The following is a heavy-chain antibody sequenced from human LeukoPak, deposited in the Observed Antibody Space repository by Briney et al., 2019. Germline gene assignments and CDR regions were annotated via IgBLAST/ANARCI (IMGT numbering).Heavy chain of an antibody. CDR1: GYTLTELS. V-gene: IGHV1-8*01. CDR2: MNPNSGNT. CDR3: ARAIPKGGSYGGYFDY. Sequence: ASVKVSCKVSGYTLTELSMHWVRQATGQGLEWMGWMNPNSGNTRYAQKLQGRVTMTTDTSTSTAYMELRSLRSDDTAVYYCARAIPKGGSYGGYFDYWGQGTLVTVSS. D-gene: IGHD1-26*01. J-gene: IGHJ4*02.